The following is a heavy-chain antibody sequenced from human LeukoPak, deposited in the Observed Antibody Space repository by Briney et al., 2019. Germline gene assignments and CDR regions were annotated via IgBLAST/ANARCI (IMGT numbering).Heavy chain of an antibody. CDR2: IKSKTDGGTT. Sequence: PGGSLGLSCAASGFTFSNAWTSWVRQAPGKGLEWVGRIKSKTDGGTTDYAAPVKGRFTTSRDDSKNTLYLQMNSLKTEDTAVYYCTTASGVYIVDYWGQGTLVTVSS. V-gene: IGHV3-15*01. CDR1: GFTFSNAW. D-gene: IGHD3-10*01. J-gene: IGHJ4*02. CDR3: TTASGVYIVDY.